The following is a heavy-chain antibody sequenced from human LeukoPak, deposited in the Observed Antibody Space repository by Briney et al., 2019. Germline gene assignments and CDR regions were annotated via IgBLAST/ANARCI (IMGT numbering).Heavy chain of an antibody. CDR2: INHSGST. J-gene: IGHJ4*02. D-gene: IGHD1-26*01. CDR3: ARGRVGANFVLDY. CDR1: GGSFSGYY. Sequence: SETLSLTRAVYGGSFSGYYWSWIRQPPGKGLEWIGEINHSGSTNYNPSLKSRVTISVDTSKNQFSLKLSSVTAADTAVYYCARGRVGANFVLDYWGQGTLVTVSS. V-gene: IGHV4-34*01.